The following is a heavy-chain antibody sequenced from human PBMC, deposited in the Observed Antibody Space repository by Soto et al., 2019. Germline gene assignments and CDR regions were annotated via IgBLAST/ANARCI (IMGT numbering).Heavy chain of an antibody. D-gene: IGHD6-6*01. Sequence: EVQLVESGGGLIRPGGSLRLSCAASGFTFSSYSMNWVRQAPGKGLEWVSYISSSSSTIYYAVSVKGRFTISRDNAKNSLYLQMNSLKDEDTAVYYWARPEYSSSSYGMDVWGQGTTVTVSS. CDR3: ARPEYSSSSYGMDV. CDR2: ISSSSSTI. CDR1: GFTFSSYS. V-gene: IGHV3-48*02. J-gene: IGHJ6*02.